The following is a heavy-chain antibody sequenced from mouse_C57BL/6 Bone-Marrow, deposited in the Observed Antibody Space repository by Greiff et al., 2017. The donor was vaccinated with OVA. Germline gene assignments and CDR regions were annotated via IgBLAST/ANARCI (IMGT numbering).Heavy chain of an antibody. CDR2: IHPNSGST. CDR1: GYTFTSYW. D-gene: IGHD1-1*01. V-gene: IGHV1-64*01. CDR3: ARVRIYYYGSSYAMDY. Sequence: QVQLQQPGAELVKPGASVKLSCKASGYTFTSYWMHWVKQRPGQGLEWIGMIHPNSGSTNYNEKFKSKATLTVDKSSSTAYMQLSSLTSEDSAVYYCARVRIYYYGSSYAMDYWGQGTSVTVSS. J-gene: IGHJ4*01.